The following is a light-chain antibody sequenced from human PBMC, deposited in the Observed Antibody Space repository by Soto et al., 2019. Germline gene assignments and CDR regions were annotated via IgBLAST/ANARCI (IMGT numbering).Light chain of an antibody. Sequence: EIVLTQSPATLSLSPGERATLSCRASQSVDSYVAWYQQKPGQAPRLLIYDASKRATGIPARFSGSGSGADFTLTISSLEPEDFAVYYCQQRSNWPRTFGQGTKLEIK. CDR2: DAS. CDR3: QQRSNWPRT. CDR1: QSVDSY. V-gene: IGKV3-11*01. J-gene: IGKJ2*01.